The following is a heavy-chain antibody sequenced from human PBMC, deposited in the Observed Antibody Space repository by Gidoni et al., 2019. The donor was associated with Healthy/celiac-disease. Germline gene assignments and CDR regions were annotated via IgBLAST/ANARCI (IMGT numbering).Heavy chain of an antibody. J-gene: IGHJ1*01. D-gene: IGHD2-2*01. CDR2: IIPIFGTA. CDR3: ARDPRIVVVPAALDGRAEYFQH. Sequence: GIIPIFGTANYAQKFQGRVTITADESTSTAYMELSSLRSEDTAVYYCARDPRIVVVPAALDGRAEYFQHWGQGTLVTVSS. V-gene: IGHV1-69*01.